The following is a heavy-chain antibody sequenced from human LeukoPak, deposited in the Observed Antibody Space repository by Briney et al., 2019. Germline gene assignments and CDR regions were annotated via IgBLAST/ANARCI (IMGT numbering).Heavy chain of an antibody. Sequence: ASVKVSCKASGGTFSSYAISWVRQASGQGLEWMGGIIPIFGTANYAQKFQGRVTITTDESTSTAYMELSSLRSEDTAVYYCARHTTNWNYGTFGVWGQGTLVTVSS. CDR2: IIPIFGTA. D-gene: IGHD1-7*01. V-gene: IGHV1-69*05. CDR1: GGTFSSYA. CDR3: ARHTTNWNYGTFGV. J-gene: IGHJ4*02.